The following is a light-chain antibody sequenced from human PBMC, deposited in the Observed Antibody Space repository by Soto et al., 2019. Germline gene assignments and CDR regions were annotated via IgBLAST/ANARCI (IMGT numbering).Light chain of an antibody. Sequence: EILLTQSPGTLSLSPGERATLSCRASQSVSGYLAWYQQKPGQAPRLLIFGASSRATGIPARFSGSGSGTDFTLTISRQEPEDFAVYYCQQYGRPYTFGQGTKLEI. V-gene: IGKV3-20*01. J-gene: IGKJ2*01. CDR1: QSVSGY. CDR2: GAS. CDR3: QQYGRPYT.